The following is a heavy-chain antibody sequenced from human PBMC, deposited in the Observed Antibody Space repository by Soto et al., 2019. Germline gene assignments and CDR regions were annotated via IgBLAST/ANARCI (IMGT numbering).Heavy chain of an antibody. CDR3: ARDRVGGSGTLLHYFDY. D-gene: IGHD3-10*01. CDR2: ISGNGGST. CDR1: GFTFSTYP. J-gene: IGHJ4*02. V-gene: IGHV3-64*01. Sequence: PGESLKISCAASGFTFSTYPMHWVRQGPGTGLEYVAGISGNGGSTHYANSVKGRFTISRDNSKNSLYLQMNSLRAEDTAVYYCARDRVGGSGTLLHYFDYWGQGTPVTVSS.